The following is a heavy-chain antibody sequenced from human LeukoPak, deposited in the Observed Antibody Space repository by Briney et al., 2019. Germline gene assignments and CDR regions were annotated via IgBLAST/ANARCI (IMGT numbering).Heavy chain of an antibody. V-gene: IGHV4-38-2*02. J-gene: IGHJ4*02. CDR3: ARKQEILYFDY. CDR2: IYHSGGT. D-gene: IGHD6-13*01. CDR1: GYSISSGYY. Sequence: SETLSLTCTVSGYSISSGYYWGWIRQPPGKGLEWIGSIYHSGGTYYNPSLKSRVTISVDTSKNQFSLKLSSVTAADTAVYYCARKQEILYFDYWGQGTLVTVSS.